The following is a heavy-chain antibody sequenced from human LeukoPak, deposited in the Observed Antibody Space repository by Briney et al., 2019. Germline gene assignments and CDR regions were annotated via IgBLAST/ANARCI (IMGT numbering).Heavy chain of an antibody. CDR3: ARDRYYYDSSSYIRGISFDY. CDR2: INPSGGST. J-gene: IGHJ4*02. CDR1: GYTFTSYY. Sequence: ASVKVSCKASGYTFTSYYMHWVRQAPGQGLEWMGIINPSGGSTSYAQKFQGRVTMTRDTSTSTVHMELSSLRSEDTAVYYCARDRYYYDSSSYIRGISFDYWGQGTLVTVSS. D-gene: IGHD3-22*01. V-gene: IGHV1-46*01.